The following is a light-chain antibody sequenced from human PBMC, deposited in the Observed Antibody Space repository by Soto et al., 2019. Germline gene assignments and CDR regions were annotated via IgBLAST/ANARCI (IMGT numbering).Light chain of an antibody. CDR1: QSINSW. V-gene: IGKV1-5*03. CDR2: KAS. CDR3: QQYERFPYT. Sequence: DIQMTQSPSTLSASIGDTVIITCRASQSINSWLAWYQQKPGKAPKLLIHKASTLESGVPSRFSGSESGTEFTLNISSLQPDDFATFYCQQYERFPYTFGQGTKLEIK. J-gene: IGKJ2*01.